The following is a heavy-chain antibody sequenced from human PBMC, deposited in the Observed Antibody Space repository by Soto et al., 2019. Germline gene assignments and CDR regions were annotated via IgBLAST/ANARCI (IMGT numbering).Heavy chain of an antibody. CDR3: ARSVEGHFDF. D-gene: IGHD6-19*01. CDR2: INHSGST. CDR1: GGSFSGYY. V-gene: IGHV4-34*01. J-gene: IGHJ4*01. Sequence: XXTLSLPFAVSGGSFSGYYCTWIPQPPGTGLEWIGGINHSGSTNYNPSIKSGVTISVDTSKNSVYLQMNSLRDEDTAVDYCARSVEGHFDFWGQGILVTVSS.